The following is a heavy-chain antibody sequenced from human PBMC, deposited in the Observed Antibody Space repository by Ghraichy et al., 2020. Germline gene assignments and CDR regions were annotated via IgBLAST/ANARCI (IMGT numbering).Heavy chain of an antibody. Sequence: SQTLSLTCTVSGGSISSYYWSWIRQPAGKGLEWIGRIYTSGSTNYNPSLKSRVTMSVDTSKNQFSLKLSSVTATDTAVYYCARGGDILTGYYPFDYWGQGTLVTVSS. CDR2: IYTSGST. CDR3: ARGGDILTGYYPFDY. CDR1: GGSISSYY. V-gene: IGHV4-4*07. J-gene: IGHJ4*02. D-gene: IGHD3-9*01.